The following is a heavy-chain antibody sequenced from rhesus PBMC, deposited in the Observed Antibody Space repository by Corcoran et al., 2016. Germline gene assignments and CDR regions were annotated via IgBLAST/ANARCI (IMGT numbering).Heavy chain of an antibody. CDR2: IDPSDSDT. D-gene: IGHD2-39*02. V-gene: IGHV5-2*01. J-gene: IGHJ2*01. CDR3: AKVVVSYWYFDL. CDR1: GYSFTSYW. Sequence: EVQLVQFGPEVKRPGESLKSSCKTSGYSFTSYWLTWVRQMPGKGLEWMGAIDPSDSDTRYSPSFQGQVTISADKSISTTCLQWSSLQASDSATYYCAKVVVSYWYFDLWGPGTPITISS.